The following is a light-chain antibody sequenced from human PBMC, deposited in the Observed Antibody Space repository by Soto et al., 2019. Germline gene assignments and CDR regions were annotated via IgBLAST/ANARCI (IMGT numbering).Light chain of an antibody. CDR2: ATS. Sequence: DNQMTQSPSSVSASVGDTVTITCRASQGIYSRLAWYQQKPGKAPELLIYATSTLQNGVPSRFSGSGSGTKFTLTISSLQPDDFATYYCQHYNSYSEAFGQGTKVDIK. V-gene: IGKV1D-16*01. CDR3: QHYNSYSEA. J-gene: IGKJ1*01. CDR1: QGIYSR.